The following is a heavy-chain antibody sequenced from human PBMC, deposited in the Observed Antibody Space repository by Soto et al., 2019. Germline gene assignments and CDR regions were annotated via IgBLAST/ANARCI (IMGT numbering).Heavy chain of an antibody. CDR2: IYSSGTT. V-gene: IGHV4-59*08. CDR3: ARLRNHYFMDA. CDR1: DGSISGLY. J-gene: IGHJ6*03. D-gene: IGHD1-1*01. Sequence: QVQLQESGPGLVRPSETLSLTCSVSDGSISGLYWTWVRQSPGKGLELIGWIYSSGTTNYNPSLKSRVAFSVDTSKNQFSLKLTSVTAADTAIYYCARLRNHYFMDAWGKGTTVAVSS.